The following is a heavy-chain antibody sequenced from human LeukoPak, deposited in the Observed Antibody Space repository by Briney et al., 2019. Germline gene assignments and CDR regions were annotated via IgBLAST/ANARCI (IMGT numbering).Heavy chain of an antibody. CDR2: ISGSGGNT. Sequence: GGSLRLSCAASGFTFSSYGMSWVRQAPGKGLEWVSSISGSGGNTYYADSVKGRFTISRDNSKSTVYLQMNSLRAEDTAVYYCAKALLRYARPFDYWGQGTLVTVSS. V-gene: IGHV3-23*01. D-gene: IGHD2-2*01. CDR3: AKALLRYARPFDY. J-gene: IGHJ4*02. CDR1: GFTFSSYG.